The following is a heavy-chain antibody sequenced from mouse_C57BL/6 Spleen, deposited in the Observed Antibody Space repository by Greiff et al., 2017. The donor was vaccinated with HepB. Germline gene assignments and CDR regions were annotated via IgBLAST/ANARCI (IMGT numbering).Heavy chain of an antibody. V-gene: IGHV1-26*01. CDR3: AREVTTVVRGYFDV. D-gene: IGHD1-1*01. J-gene: IGHJ1*03. CDR2: INPNNGGT. CDR1: GYTFTDYY. Sequence: VQLQQSGPELVKPGASVKISCKASGYTFTDYYMNWVKQSHGKSLEWIGDINPNNGGTSYNQKFKGKATLTVDKSSSTAYMELRSLTSEDSAVYYSAREVTTVVRGYFDVWGTGTTVTVSS.